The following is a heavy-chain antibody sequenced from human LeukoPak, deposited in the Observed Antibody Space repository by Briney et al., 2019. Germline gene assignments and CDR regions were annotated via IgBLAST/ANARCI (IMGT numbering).Heavy chain of an antibody. J-gene: IGHJ4*02. V-gene: IGHV1-24*01. CDR3: ATSSPHCSGGSCYGY. Sequence: GASVKVSCKVSGYTLTELSMHWVRQAPGKGLEWMGGFDPEDGETIYAQKFQGRVTMTEDTSTDTAYMELSSLRSEDTAVYYCATSSPHCSGGSCYGYWGQGTLVTVSS. CDR2: FDPEDGET. D-gene: IGHD2-15*01. CDR1: GYTLTELS.